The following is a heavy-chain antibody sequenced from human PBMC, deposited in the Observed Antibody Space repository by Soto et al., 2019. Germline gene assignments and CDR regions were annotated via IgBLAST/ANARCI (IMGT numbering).Heavy chain of an antibody. J-gene: IGHJ4*02. Sequence: GGSLRLSCAASGFTFDDYAMHWVRQAPGKGLEWVSGISWNSGSIGYADSVKGRFTISRDNAKNSLYLQMNSLRAEDTALYYCTKEGVTIFGVVIWGQGTLVTVSS. CDR3: TKEGVTIFGVVI. CDR2: ISWNSGSI. V-gene: IGHV3-9*01. CDR1: GFTFDDYA. D-gene: IGHD3-3*01.